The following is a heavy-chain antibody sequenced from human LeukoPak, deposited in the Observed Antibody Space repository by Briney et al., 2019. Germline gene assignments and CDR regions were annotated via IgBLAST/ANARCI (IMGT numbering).Heavy chain of an antibody. V-gene: IGHV1-2*02. Sequence: ASVKVSCKASGYTFTGYYMHWVRQAPGQGLEWMGWINPNSGGTNYAQKFQGGVTMTRDTSISTAYMELSRLRSDDTAVYYCARGYDILTGCYNFDYWGQGTLVTVSS. CDR2: INPNSGGT. CDR3: ARGYDILTGCYNFDY. CDR1: GYTFTGYY. D-gene: IGHD3-9*01. J-gene: IGHJ4*02.